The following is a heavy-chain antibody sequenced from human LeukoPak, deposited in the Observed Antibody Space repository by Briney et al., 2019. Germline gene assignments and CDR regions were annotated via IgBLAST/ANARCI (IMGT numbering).Heavy chain of an antibody. Sequence: ASVKVSCKASGYTFTDYYMHWVRQAPGPGLEWMGIINPSGGSTSYAQKFQGRVTMTRDTSTSTVYMELSSLRSEDTAVYYCAREGSYYYGSGTPTGIWGQGTMVTVSS. CDR1: GYTFTDYY. CDR3: AREGSYYYGSGTPTGI. D-gene: IGHD3-10*01. J-gene: IGHJ3*02. V-gene: IGHV1-46*01. CDR2: INPSGGST.